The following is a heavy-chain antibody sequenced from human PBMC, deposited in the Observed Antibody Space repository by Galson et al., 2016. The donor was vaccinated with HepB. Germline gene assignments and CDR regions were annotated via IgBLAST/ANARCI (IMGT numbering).Heavy chain of an antibody. J-gene: IGHJ2*01. Sequence: TLSLTCTVSGGSVSSGDYYWNWIRQFPGKGLEWIGYIYSGGSTYYNPSLKSRFTISLDTTENQFSLKLNSVTAADTAVYYCAREGDCSGGDCYSMAGPHWWYFDLWGRGTLVTVSS. D-gene: IGHD2-15*01. CDR3: AREGDCSGGDCYSMAGPHWWYFDL. CDR1: GGSVSSGDYY. V-gene: IGHV4-31*03. CDR2: IYSGGST.